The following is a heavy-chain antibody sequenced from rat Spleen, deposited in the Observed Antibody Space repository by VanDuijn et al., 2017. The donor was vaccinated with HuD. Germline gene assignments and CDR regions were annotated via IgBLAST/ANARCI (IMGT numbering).Heavy chain of an antibody. D-gene: IGHD1-10*01. CDR3: ARDNAGYWYFDF. CDR2: IDYSGRT. CDR1: GYSITSNY. Sequence: EVQLQESGPGLVKPSQSLSLTCSVTGYSITSNYWGWIRKFPGNKMEWMGYIDYSGRTSYNPSLKSRISITRDASKNQFFLQLNSVTTEDTATYYCARDNAGYWYFDFWGPGTMVTVSS. J-gene: IGHJ1*01. V-gene: IGHV3-1*01.